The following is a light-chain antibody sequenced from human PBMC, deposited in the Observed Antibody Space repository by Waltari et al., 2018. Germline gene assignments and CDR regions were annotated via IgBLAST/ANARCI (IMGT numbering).Light chain of an antibody. CDR3: SSYISSSTLEL. CDR2: AVS. Sequence: QSALTQPASVSGSPGQSITISCTGTSSDVGTYNYVSWYQQHPGKAPKLMIFAVSIRPSGVSNRFSGSKSGNTASLTISGLQAEDEADYYCSSYISSSTLELFGGGTSLTVL. CDR1: SSDVGTYNY. J-gene: IGLJ2*01. V-gene: IGLV2-14*03.